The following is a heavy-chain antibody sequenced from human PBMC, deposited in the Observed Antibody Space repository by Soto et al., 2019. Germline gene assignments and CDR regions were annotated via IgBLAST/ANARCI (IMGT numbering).Heavy chain of an antibody. CDR3: ARDSRMAAAGRPLYYYYGMDV. CDR1: GGSISSYY. V-gene: IGHV4-59*01. J-gene: IGHJ6*02. D-gene: IGHD6-13*01. Sequence: PSQTLSLTCTVAGGSISSYYWSLIRRPPGKGLEWIGYIYYSGSTNYNPSLKSRVTISVDTSKNQFSLKLSSVTAADTAVYYCARDSRMAAAGRPLYYYYGMDVWGQGTTVTVSS. CDR2: IYYSGST.